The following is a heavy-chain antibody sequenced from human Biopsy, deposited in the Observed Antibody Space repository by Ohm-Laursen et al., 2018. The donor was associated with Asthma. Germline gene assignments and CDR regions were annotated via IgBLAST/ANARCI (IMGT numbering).Heavy chain of an antibody. CDR3: ARFKRGYSYGYAGVFDY. V-gene: IGHV3-48*02. CDR2: ISCSSSTI. Sequence: GSLRLSCAASGFTFSSYSMNWVRQAPGKGLEWVSYISCSSSTIYYADSVKGRFTISRDNAKNSLYLQMNSLRDEDTAVYYCARFKRGYSYGYAGVFDYWGQGTLVTVSS. CDR1: GFTFSSYS. J-gene: IGHJ4*02. D-gene: IGHD5-18*01.